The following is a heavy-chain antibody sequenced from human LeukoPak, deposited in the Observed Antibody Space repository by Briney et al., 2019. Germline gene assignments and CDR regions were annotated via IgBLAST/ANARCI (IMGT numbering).Heavy chain of an antibody. D-gene: IGHD6-13*01. CDR1: GRSISISSYY. J-gene: IGHJ4*02. V-gene: IGHV4-39*07. Sequence: SETLSLTCTVSGRSISISSYYWGWIRQPPGKGLEGIGSIYDSESTYYNPSLNSRGPISVDTSKNQLSLKLSSVTAVDTAVYYCARAAAGTGTSSYFYYWGQGTLVTVSS. CDR2: IYDSEST. CDR3: ARAAAGTGTSSYFYY.